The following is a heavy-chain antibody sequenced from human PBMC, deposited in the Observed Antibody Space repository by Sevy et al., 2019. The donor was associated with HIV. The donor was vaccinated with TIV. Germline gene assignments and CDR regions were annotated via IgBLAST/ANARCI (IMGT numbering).Heavy chain of an antibody. CDR1: GYTLTELS. J-gene: IGHJ4*02. CDR3: ATDRRKWELLFPASIYGGLGY. D-gene: IGHD1-26*01. V-gene: IGHV1-24*01. Sequence: ASVKVSCKVSGYTLTELSMHWVRQAPGKGLEWMGGFDPEDGETIYAQKFQGRVTMTEDTSTDTAYMELSSLRSEDTAVYYCATDRRKWELLFPASIYGGLGYWGQGTLVTVSS. CDR2: FDPEDGET.